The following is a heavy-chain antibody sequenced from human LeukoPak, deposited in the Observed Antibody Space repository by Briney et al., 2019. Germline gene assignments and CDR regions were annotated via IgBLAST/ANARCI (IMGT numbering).Heavy chain of an antibody. CDR1: GFTVSSNY. V-gene: IGHV3-53*01. CDR2: IYSGGST. D-gene: IGHD5-18*01. Sequence: GVLRLSCAASGFTVSSNYMSWVRQAPGKGLEWVSVIYSGGSTYYADSVKGRFTISRDNSKNTLYLQMNSLRAEDTAVYYCAREADTAMVLDYWGQGTLVTVSS. CDR3: AREADTAMVLDY. J-gene: IGHJ4*02.